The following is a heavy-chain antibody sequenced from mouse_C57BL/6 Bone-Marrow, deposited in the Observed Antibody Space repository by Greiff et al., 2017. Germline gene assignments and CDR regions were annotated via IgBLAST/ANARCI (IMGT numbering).Heavy chain of an antibody. CDR2: ISSGGSYT. CDR1: GFTFSSYG. V-gene: IGHV5-6*02. J-gene: IGHJ1*03. Sequence: EVKLVESGGDLVKPGGSLKLSCAASGFTFSSYGMSWVRQTPDKRLEWVATISSGGSYTYYPDSVKGRFTISRDNAKNTLYLQMSSLKSEDTAMYYCASQPLWGTGTTVTVSS. D-gene: IGHD6-1*01. CDR3: ASQPL.